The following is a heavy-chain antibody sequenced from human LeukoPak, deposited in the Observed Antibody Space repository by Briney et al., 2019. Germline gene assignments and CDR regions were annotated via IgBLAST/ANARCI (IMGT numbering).Heavy chain of an antibody. CDR1: GFTFSDYS. J-gene: IGHJ4*02. D-gene: IGHD3-10*01. Sequence: PGGSLRLSCAASGFTFSDYSMNWVRQTPRKGLEWVSCISGSYIYYADSVKGRFTISRDNAKNSLHLQVNSLRAEDTAVYYCVRERFHGSGAPKFDFWGQGTLVTVSS. CDR2: ISGSYI. V-gene: IGHV3-21*06. CDR3: VRERFHGSGAPKFDF.